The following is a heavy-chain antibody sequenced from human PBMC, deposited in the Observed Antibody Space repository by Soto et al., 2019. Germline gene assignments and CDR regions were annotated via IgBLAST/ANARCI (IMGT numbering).Heavy chain of an antibody. V-gene: IGHV4-39*01. J-gene: IGHJ4*02. D-gene: IGHD3-3*01. CDR3: ARHGDFWSGSPLLSDY. CDR1: GGSISSSSYY. CDR2: IYYSWST. Sequence: QLQLQESGPGLVKPSETLSLTCTVSGGSISSSSYYWGWIRQPPGKGLEWIGSIYYSWSTYYNPSLKRRVTISVDASKNQYSLKLSSETAADTAVYYCARHGDFWSGSPLLSDYWGQETLVTVSS.